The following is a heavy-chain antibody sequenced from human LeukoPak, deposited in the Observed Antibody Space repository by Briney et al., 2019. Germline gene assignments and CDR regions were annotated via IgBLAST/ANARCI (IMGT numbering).Heavy chain of an antibody. CDR1: GYTFTGYY. CDR2: IDPNSGGT. D-gene: IGHD3-10*01. Sequence: GASVKVSCKASGYTFTGYYIHWVRQAPGQGLEWMGWIDPNSGGTNYAQKFQGRVTMTRDTSITTAYMEMTRVRSDDTAVYYCARDLAPPPYYYGTGCPDDWGQGTLVTVSS. J-gene: IGHJ4*02. CDR3: ARDLAPPPYYYGTGCPDD. V-gene: IGHV1-2*02.